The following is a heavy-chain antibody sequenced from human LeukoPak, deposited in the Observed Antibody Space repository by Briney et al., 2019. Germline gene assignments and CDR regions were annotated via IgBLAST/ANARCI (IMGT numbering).Heavy chain of an antibody. CDR3: AKDKGPGITGTDYYYGMDV. CDR1: GFTFDDYT. D-gene: IGHD1-20*01. CDR2: ISWDGGST. V-gene: IGHV3-43*01. Sequence: PGGSLRLSCAASGFTFDDYTMHWVRQAPGKGLEWVSLISWDGGSTYYADSVKGRFTISRDNSKNSLYLQMNSLRTEDTALYYCAKDKGPGITGTDYYYGMDVWGQGTTVTASS. J-gene: IGHJ6*02.